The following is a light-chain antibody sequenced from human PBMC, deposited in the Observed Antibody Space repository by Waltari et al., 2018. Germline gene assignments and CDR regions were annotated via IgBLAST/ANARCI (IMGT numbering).Light chain of an antibody. Sequence: AMSASVGDRVTITCRASQGIGNSLAWFQQKPGKTPERLIYTVSRLQNGVPSRFSGSGSGTEFTLTISSLQPEDFATYYCLQHKTYPWTFGQGTKVEIK. J-gene: IGKJ1*01. CDR1: QGIGNS. CDR3: LQHKTYPWT. CDR2: TVS. V-gene: IGKV1-17*03.